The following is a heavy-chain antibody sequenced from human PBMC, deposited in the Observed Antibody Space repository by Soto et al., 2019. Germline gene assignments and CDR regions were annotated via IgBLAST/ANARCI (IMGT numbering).Heavy chain of an antibody. D-gene: IGHD3-9*01. CDR3: ARDRAYDILTEPFAY. CDR2: ISYDGSNK. Sequence: QVQLVESGGGVVQPGRSLRLSCAASGFTFSSYAMHWVRQAPGKGLEWVAVISYDGSNKYYADSVKGRFTISRDNSKNTLYLQMNSLRAEDTAVYYCARDRAYDILTEPFAYWGQGTLVTVSS. J-gene: IGHJ4*02. V-gene: IGHV3-30-3*01. CDR1: GFTFSSYA.